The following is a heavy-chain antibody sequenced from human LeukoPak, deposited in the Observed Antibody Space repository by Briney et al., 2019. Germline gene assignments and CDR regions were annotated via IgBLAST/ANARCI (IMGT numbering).Heavy chain of an antibody. J-gene: IGHJ4*02. CDR2: FDPEDGET. CDR1: GYTLTELS. Sequence: GASVKVSCKVSGYTLTELSMHWVRQAPGKGLERMGGFDPEDGETIYAQKFQGRVTMTEDTSTDTAYMELSSLRSEDTAVYYCATDLPSGSYFLFDYWGQGTLVTVSS. D-gene: IGHD1-26*01. V-gene: IGHV1-24*01. CDR3: ATDLPSGSYFLFDY.